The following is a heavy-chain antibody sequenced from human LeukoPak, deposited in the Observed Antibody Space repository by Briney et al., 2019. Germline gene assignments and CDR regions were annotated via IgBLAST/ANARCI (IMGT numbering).Heavy chain of an antibody. Sequence: GGSLRLSCAASGFTFNNFGLHWVRQAPGKGLEWVEFISYDGSDKNCVDSVQGRFTISRDNSKNTLYLQMNSLRVDDTAVYYCAKDLHSGWSFDYWGQGILVTVSS. V-gene: IGHV3-30*02. CDR2: ISYDGSDK. CDR3: AKDLHSGWSFDY. CDR1: GFTFNNFG. J-gene: IGHJ4*02. D-gene: IGHD6-19*01.